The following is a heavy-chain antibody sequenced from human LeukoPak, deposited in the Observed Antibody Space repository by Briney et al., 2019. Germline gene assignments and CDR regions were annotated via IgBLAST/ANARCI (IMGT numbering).Heavy chain of an antibody. Sequence: PGRSLRLSCAASGFTFSSYAMHWVRQAPGKGLEWVAVISYDGSNKYYADSVKGRFTISRDNSKNTLYLQMNSLRAEDTAVYYCARDGRRVAFGELDYFDYWGQGTLVTVSS. V-gene: IGHV3-30-3*01. CDR2: ISYDGSNK. D-gene: IGHD3-10*01. J-gene: IGHJ4*02. CDR1: GFTFSSYA. CDR3: ARDGRRVAFGELDYFDY.